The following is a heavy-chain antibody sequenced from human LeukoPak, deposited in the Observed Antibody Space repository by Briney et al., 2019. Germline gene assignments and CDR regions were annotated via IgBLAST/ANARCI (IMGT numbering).Heavy chain of an antibody. CDR2: ISNDGSVT. J-gene: IGHJ4*02. CDR1: GFTFSSYW. V-gene: IGHV3-74*01. D-gene: IGHD2/OR15-2a*01. Sequence: GGSLRLSCAASGFTFSSYWMHWVRQAPGKGPVWVSRISNDGSVTSYADSVKGRFTISRDNAKNTMYVQMNSLRAEDTAVYYCARGRPGNYCDYWGQGTLVTVS. CDR3: ARGRPGNYCDY.